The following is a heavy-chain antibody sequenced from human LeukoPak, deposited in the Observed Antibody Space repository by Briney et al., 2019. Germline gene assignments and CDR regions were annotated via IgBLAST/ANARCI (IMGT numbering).Heavy chain of an antibody. V-gene: IGHV1-3*01. CDR2: IDAGNGNT. J-gene: IGHJ3*02. D-gene: IGHD5/OR15-5a*01. CDR1: GYTFTSYA. Sequence: ASVKVSCKASGYTFTSYAMHWVRQAPGQRLEWMGWIDAGNGNTKYSQKFQGRVTITRDTSASTAYLELSSLRSEDTAVYYCAREWLSTAFDIWGQGTMVTVSS. CDR3: AREWLSTAFDI.